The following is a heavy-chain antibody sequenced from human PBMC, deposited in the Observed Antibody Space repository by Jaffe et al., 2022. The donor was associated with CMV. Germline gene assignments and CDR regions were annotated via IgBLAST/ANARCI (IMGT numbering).Heavy chain of an antibody. D-gene: IGHD2-21*02. V-gene: IGHV4-59*01. Sequence: QVQLQESGPGLVKPSETLSLTCTVSGGSISSYYWTWIRQPPGKGLEWIGYIYYTGSTKYNPSLKSRVTISLGTSRNQFSLNLTSVTAADTALYYCARGGVVTPVDYWGRGPLVTVSS. CDR3: ARGGVVTPVDY. J-gene: IGHJ4*02. CDR2: IYYTGST. CDR1: GGSISSYY.